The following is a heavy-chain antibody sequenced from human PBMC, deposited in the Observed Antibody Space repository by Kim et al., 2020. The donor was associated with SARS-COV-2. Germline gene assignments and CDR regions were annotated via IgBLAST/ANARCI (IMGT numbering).Heavy chain of an antibody. Sequence: SETLSLTCTVSGGSISSYYWSWIRQPPGRGLEWIGYIYYSGSTNYNPSLKSRVTISVDTSKNQFSLKLSSVTAADTAVYYCARDRNGYCSSTSCSDWYFDLWGRGTLVTVSS. CDR2: IYYSGST. V-gene: IGHV4-59*13. CDR1: GGSISSYY. J-gene: IGHJ2*01. CDR3: ARDRNGYCSSTSCSDWYFDL. D-gene: IGHD2-2*03.